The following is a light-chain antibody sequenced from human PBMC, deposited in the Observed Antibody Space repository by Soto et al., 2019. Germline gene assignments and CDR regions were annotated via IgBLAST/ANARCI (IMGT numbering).Light chain of an antibody. CDR2: KAS. J-gene: IGKJ1*01. CDR3: QPYNSYRWT. V-gene: IGKV1-5*03. CDR1: QSISDR. Sequence: DFLMTQSPSTLSASVGDRVTITCRASQSISDRLAWYQQKPGNAPKLLIYKASSLQSGVPSRFSGSGSGTEFTLTIISLQHDDFAMYYCQPYNSYRWTFGQGTKVEIK.